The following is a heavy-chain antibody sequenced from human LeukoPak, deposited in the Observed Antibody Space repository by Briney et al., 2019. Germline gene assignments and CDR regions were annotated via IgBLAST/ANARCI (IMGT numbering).Heavy chain of an antibody. CDR2: ISGNTYST. D-gene: IGHD6-6*01. J-gene: IGHJ4*02. V-gene: IGHV3-23*01. Sequence: SGGSLRLSCAASGFTFSSYAMSWVRQAPGKGLEWVSTISGNTYSTYYADSVKGRFTVSRDNFKDTLYLQMNSLRAEDTAVYYCAKGGSSSGHYFDYWGQGTLVTVSS. CDR3: AKGGSSSGHYFDY. CDR1: GFTFSSYA.